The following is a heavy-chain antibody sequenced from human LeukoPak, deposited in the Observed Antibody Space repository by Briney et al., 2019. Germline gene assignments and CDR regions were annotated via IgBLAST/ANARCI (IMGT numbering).Heavy chain of an antibody. CDR3: ARTGGSGSDFDY. CDR1: GYTFTGYY. Sequence: GASVKVSCKASGYTFTGYYMHWVRQAPGQGLEWMGIINPSGGSTSYAQKFQGRVTMTRDMSTSTVYMELSSLRSEDTAVYYCARTGGSGSDFDYWGQGTLVTVSS. J-gene: IGHJ4*02. CDR2: INPSGGST. V-gene: IGHV1-46*01. D-gene: IGHD3-10*01.